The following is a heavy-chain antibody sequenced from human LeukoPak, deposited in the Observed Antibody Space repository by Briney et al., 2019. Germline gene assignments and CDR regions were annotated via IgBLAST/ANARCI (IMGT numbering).Heavy chain of an antibody. J-gene: IGHJ4*02. CDR1: GYTFTSYY. CDR2: VNAYNGNT. Sequence: ASVKVSCKASGYTFTSYYMHWVRQAPGQGLEWMGWVNAYNGNTNYAQKLQGRGTMTTDTSTSTASMELRSLRSDDTAVYYCATSWFGEEKPFDYWGQGTLVTVSS. CDR3: ATSWFGEEKPFDY. D-gene: IGHD3-10*01. V-gene: IGHV1-18*04.